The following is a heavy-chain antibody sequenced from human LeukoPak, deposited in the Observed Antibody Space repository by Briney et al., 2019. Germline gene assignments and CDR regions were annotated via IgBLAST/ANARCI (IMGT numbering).Heavy chain of an antibody. CDR1: GFTFSRYA. V-gene: IGHV3-30*18. Sequence: GGSLRLSCAASGFTFSRYAMHWVRRAPGKGLEWVALISQDGNNRYYADSVKGRFTISRDNSKNTLSVQMNGLRTEDAAVYYCAKAPFDYSWYGDSWGQGTLVTVSS. CDR3: AKAPFDYSWYGDS. CDR2: ISQDGNNR. J-gene: IGHJ4*02. D-gene: IGHD5-12*01.